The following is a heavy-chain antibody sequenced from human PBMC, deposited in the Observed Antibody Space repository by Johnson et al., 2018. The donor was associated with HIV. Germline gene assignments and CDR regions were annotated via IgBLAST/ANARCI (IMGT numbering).Heavy chain of an antibody. CDR3: AKEEEDAFDI. CDR1: GFTFSSYG. CDR2: IWYDGSDK. Sequence: QEKLVESGGGVVQPGRSLRLSCAASGFTFSSYGMHWVRQAPGKGLEWVAVIWYDGSDKYYADSVKGRFTISRDNSKNTLFLQMNSLRAEDTAVDYCAKEEEDAFDIWGQATMVTVSS. V-gene: IGHV3-33*06. J-gene: IGHJ3*02.